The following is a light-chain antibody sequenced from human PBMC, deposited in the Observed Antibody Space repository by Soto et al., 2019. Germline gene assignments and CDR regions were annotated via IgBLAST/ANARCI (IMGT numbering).Light chain of an antibody. J-gene: IGLJ1*01. CDR2: EVS. Sequence: QSALTQPASVSGSPGQSITISCTATSSDVGGYNYVSWYQQHPGKAPKLMIFEVSNRPSGVSNRFSGSNSGNTASLTISGLQAEDEADYYCTSYTSSSTYVFGTGTKVTVL. CDR1: SSDVGGYNY. V-gene: IGLV2-14*01. CDR3: TSYTSSSTYV.